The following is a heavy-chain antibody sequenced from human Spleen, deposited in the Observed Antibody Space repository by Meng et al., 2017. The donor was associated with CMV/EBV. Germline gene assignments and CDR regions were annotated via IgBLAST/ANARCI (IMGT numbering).Heavy chain of an antibody. CDR2: IIANYGTT. CDR3: ARSCSGNTCPFDF. Sequence: WVRQAPGQGLVLMREIIANYGTTSCTQKFQGRITITAVESTGPGYMELSSLRSEDAAFDYCARSCSGNTCPFDFWGQGTLVTVSS. D-gene: IGHD2-2*01. V-gene: IGHV1-69*01. J-gene: IGHJ4*02.